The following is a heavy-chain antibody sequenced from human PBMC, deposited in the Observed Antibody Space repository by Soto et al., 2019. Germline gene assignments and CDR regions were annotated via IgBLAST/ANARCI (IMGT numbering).Heavy chain of an antibody. CDR2: IYPGDSDT. V-gene: IGHV5-51*01. J-gene: IGHJ6*04. CDR1: GYSFTTYW. D-gene: IGHD6-13*01. Sequence: GESLKISCKGSGYSFTTYWIGWVRQMPGKGLEGMVIIYPGDSDTRYSPSFQGQVTISADKSINTTYLQWSSLKASDTAIYYCARQAAAGKYYSAMDVWGKGTRVTFPS. CDR3: ARQAAAGKYYSAMDV.